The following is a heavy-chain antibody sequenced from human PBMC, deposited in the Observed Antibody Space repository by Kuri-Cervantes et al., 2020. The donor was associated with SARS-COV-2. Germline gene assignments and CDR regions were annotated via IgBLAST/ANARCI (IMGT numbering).Heavy chain of an antibody. CDR2: INHSGST. D-gene: IGHD3-3*01. CDR1: GGSFSGYY. CDR3: ARGSYDFWSGYYTGCWFAP. J-gene: IGHJ5*02. Sequence: SETLSLTCAVYGGSFSGYYWSWIRQPPGKGLEWIGEINHSGSTNYNPSLKSRVTISVDTSKNQFSLKLSSVTAADTAVYYCARGSYDFWSGYYTGCWFAPWGQGTLVTVSS. V-gene: IGHV4-34*01.